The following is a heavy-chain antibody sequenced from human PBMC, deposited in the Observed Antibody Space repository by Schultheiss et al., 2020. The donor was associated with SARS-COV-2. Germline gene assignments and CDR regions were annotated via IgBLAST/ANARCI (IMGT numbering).Heavy chain of an antibody. CDR3: ARDWALRFLEWLFDP. J-gene: IGHJ5*02. CDR1: GYTFTGYY. Sequence: ASVKVSCKASGYTFTGYYMHWVRQAPGQGLEWMGWINPNSGGTNYAQKFQGRVTMTRDTSISTAYMELSRLRSDDTAVYYCARDWALRFLEWLFDPWGQGTLVTVSS. D-gene: IGHD3-3*01. V-gene: IGHV1-2*02. CDR2: INPNSGGT.